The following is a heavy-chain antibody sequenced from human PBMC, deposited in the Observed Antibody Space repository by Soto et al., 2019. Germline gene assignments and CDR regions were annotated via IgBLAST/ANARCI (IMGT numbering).Heavy chain of an antibody. V-gene: IGHV3-48*02. CDR1: GFTFSSYS. CDR2: ISSSSSTI. J-gene: IGHJ3*02. CDR3: ARDDEERYYYDSSGYYPRAFDI. D-gene: IGHD3-22*01. Sequence: PGGSLRLSCAASGFTFSSYSMNWVRQAPGKGLEWVSYISSSSSTIYYADSVKGRFTISRDNAKNSLYLQMNSLRDEDTAVYYCARDDEERYYYDSSGYYPRAFDIWGQGTMVTVSS.